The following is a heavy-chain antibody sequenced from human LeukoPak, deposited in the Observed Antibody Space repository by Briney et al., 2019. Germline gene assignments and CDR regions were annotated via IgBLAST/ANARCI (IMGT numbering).Heavy chain of an antibody. Sequence: ASVKVSCKASGYTFTSYDINWVRQATGQGLEWMGWMNPNSGNTGYAQKFQGRVTMTRNTSISTAYMELSSPRSEDTAVYYCARARWGTGYSSSWYVTARYYYGMDVWGQGTTVTVSS. CDR1: GYTFTSYD. D-gene: IGHD6-13*01. J-gene: IGHJ6*02. CDR3: ARARWGTGYSSSWYVTARYYYGMDV. CDR2: MNPNSGNT. V-gene: IGHV1-8*01.